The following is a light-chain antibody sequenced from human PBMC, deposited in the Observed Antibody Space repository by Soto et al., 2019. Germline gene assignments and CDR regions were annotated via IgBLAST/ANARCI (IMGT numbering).Light chain of an antibody. CDR2: GAS. CDR3: QYYGSSPPWT. V-gene: IGKV3-20*01. J-gene: IGKJ1*01. Sequence: EIVLTQSPRTLSLSPGERATLSCRASQSVSSTYLAWYQQRPGQAPRLLIYGASARATGIPDRFSGSGSGTDFTLTISRLEPEDFAVYFCQYYGSSPPWTFGQGTKVEIK. CDR1: QSVSSTY.